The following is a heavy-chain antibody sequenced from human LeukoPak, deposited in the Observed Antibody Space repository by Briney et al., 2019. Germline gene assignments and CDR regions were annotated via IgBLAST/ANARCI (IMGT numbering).Heavy chain of an antibody. CDR1: GGSISSSSYY. V-gene: IGHV4-39*01. D-gene: IGHD1-26*01. Sequence: SETLSLTCTVSGGSISSSSYYWGWIRQPPGKGLEWIGSIYYSGSTYYNPALQSRVTISVDTSQNQFSLKLSSGTAADSARYYCARQSVGAALHFHHGGQGPVLTVS. CDR2: IYYSGST. J-gene: IGHJ1*01. CDR3: ARQSVGAALHFHH.